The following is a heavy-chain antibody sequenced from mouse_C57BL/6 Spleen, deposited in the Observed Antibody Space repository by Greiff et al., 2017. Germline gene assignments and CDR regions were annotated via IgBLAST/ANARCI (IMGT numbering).Heavy chain of an antibody. Sequence: VKPGASVKLSCKASGYTFTSYWMQWVKQRPGQGLEWIGEIDPSDSYTNYNQKFKGKATLTVDTSSSTAYMQLSSLTSEDSAVYYCARDDYFYWGQGTTLTVSS. CDR1: GYTFTSYW. D-gene: IGHD2-4*01. CDR3: ARDDYFY. V-gene: IGHV1-50*01. J-gene: IGHJ2*01. CDR2: IDPSDSYT.